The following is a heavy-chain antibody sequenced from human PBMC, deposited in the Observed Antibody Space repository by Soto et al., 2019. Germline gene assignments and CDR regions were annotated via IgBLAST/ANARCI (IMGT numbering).Heavy chain of an antibody. V-gene: IGHV3-23*01. D-gene: IGHD3-3*01. J-gene: IGHJ6*02. Sequence: GGSLRLSCTASGFPFSNYAMTWVRQAPGKGLEWVSNISGSGSSRYTADSVRGRFIISRDNSRNTLSLQMNGLRAEDTAIYYGANYYTVTPSYYYYSGLDVWGQGTTVTVSS. CDR1: GFPFSNYA. CDR3: ANYYTVTPSYYYYSGLDV. CDR2: ISGSGSSR.